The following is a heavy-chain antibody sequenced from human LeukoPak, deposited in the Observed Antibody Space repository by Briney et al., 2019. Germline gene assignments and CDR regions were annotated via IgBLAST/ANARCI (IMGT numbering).Heavy chain of an antibody. CDR3: ARDLNGASHFDY. D-gene: IGHD4-17*01. CDR1: GGSISSYY. CDR2: IYYSGST. J-gene: IGHJ4*02. V-gene: IGHV4-59*01. Sequence: PSETLSLTCTVSGGSISSYYWSWIRQPPGKGLEWIGYIYYSGSTNYNPSLNSRVTISIDTPKNQFSLKLRSVTAADTAVYFCARDLNGASHFDYWGQGTLVTVSS.